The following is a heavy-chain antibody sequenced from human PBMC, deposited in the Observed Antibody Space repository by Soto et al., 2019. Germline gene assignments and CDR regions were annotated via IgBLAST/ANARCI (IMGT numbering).Heavy chain of an antibody. CDR3: ARLSGYARDYYYGVDV. V-gene: IGHV5-51*01. CDR1: GYSFTNYW. D-gene: IGHD5-12*01. J-gene: IGHJ6*02. CDR2: IYPGDSDT. Sequence: PGESLKISCKASGYSFTNYWIGWVRQMPGKGLEWMGIIYPGDSDTRYSPSFQGQVTPSGDKSISTAYLQWSSLKASDTAIYYCARLSGYARDYYYGVDVWGQGTTVTVSS.